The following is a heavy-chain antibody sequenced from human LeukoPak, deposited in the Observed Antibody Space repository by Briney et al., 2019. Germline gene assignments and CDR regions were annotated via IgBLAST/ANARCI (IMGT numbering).Heavy chain of an antibody. V-gene: IGHV3-48*03. CDR2: ISSSGSTI. CDR1: GFTFSSYE. J-gene: IGHJ4*02. CDR3: ATQEQQLPLKY. Sequence: PGGSLRLSCAASGFTFSSYEMNWVRQAPGKGLELVSYISSSGSTIYYADSVKGRFTISRDNAKNSLYLQMNSLRAEDTAVYYCATQEQQLPLKYWGQGTLVTVSS. D-gene: IGHD6-13*01.